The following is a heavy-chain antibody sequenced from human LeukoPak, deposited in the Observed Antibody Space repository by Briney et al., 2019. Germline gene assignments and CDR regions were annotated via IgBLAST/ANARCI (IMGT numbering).Heavy chain of an antibody. J-gene: IGHJ3*02. CDR1: GSSISSYY. CDR2: IYYSGST. V-gene: IGHV4-59*01. CDR3: ARDRGVRYCSSTSCYTGAFDI. D-gene: IGHD2-2*02. Sequence: SETLSLTCTVSGSSISSYYWSWIRQPPGKGLEWIGYIYYSGSTNYNPFLKSRVTISVDTSKNQFSLKLSSVTAADTAVYYCARDRGVRYCSSTSCYTGAFDIWGQGTMVTVSS.